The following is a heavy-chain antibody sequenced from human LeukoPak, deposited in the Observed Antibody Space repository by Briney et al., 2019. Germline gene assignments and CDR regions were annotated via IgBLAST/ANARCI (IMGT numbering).Heavy chain of an antibody. CDR3: ARSHEEAFDI. J-gene: IGHJ3*02. Sequence: SETLSLTCAVSGYSISSSNWWGWIRQPPGKGLEWIGYIYYSGSTYYNPSLKSRVTMLVGTSKNQFSLKLSSVTAVDTAVYYCARSHEEAFDIWGQGTMVTVSS. V-gene: IGHV4-28*01. CDR2: IYYSGST. CDR1: GYSISSSNW.